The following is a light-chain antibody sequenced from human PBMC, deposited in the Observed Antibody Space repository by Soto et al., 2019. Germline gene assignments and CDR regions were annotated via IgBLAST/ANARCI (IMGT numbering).Light chain of an antibody. CDR3: QQYYTTPLT. CDR1: QSVSSY. V-gene: IGKV3D-15*01. Sequence: IVLTQSPATLSVSPGERATLSCRASQSVSSYLAWYQQKPGQAPRLLMYEASNRATGIPARFSGSGSGTVFTLTISSLQAEDVAVYYCQQYYTTPLTFGGGTKVDIK. CDR2: EAS. J-gene: IGKJ4*01.